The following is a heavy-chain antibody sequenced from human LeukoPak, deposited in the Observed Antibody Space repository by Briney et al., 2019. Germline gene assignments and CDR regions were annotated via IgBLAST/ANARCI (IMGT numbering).Heavy chain of an antibody. J-gene: IGHJ4*02. D-gene: IGHD6-19*01. V-gene: IGHV3-53*04. CDR2: IYSGGST. Sequence: PGGSLRLSCAASGFTVSSKYMSSVRQAPGKGLEWDSVIYSGGSTYYADSVKGRFTISRHISQNTLYLQMNSLRAEDTAVYYCARVRLGSGWSLFDFWGQGTLVTVSS. CDR3: ARVRLGSGWSLFDF. CDR1: GFTVSSKY.